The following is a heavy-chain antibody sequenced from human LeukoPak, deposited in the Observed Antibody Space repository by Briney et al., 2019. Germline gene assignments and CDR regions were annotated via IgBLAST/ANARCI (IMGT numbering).Heavy chain of an antibody. Sequence: SETLSLTCAVYGGSFSGYYWSWIRQPPGKGLEWIGEINHSGSTNYNPSLKSRVTISVDTSKNQFSLRLSSVTAADTAVYYCATQDIVVVPAAISYYYGMDVWGQGTTVTVSS. CDR2: INHSGST. J-gene: IGHJ6*02. D-gene: IGHD2-2*01. CDR3: ATQDIVVVPAAISYYYGMDV. V-gene: IGHV4-34*01. CDR1: GGSFSGYY.